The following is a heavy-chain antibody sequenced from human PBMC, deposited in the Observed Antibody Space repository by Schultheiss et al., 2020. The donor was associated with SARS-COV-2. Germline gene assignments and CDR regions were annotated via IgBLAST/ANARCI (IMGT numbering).Heavy chain of an antibody. J-gene: IGHJ6*02. CDR1: GGSISSGDYY. CDR2: IYYSGST. D-gene: IGHD2-2*01. V-gene: IGHV4-61*08. Sequence: LETLSLTCTVSGGSISSGDYYWSWIRQPPGKGLEWIGYIYYSGSTNYNPSLKSRVTISVDTSKNQFSLKLSSVTAADTAVYYCARDRVVPAAFYYYGMDVWGQGTTVTVSS. CDR3: ARDRVVPAAFYYYGMDV.